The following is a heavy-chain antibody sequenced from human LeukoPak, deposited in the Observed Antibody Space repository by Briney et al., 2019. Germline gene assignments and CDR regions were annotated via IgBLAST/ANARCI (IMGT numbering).Heavy chain of an antibody. CDR3: ARGPIHEAYSSSNYFDY. D-gene: IGHD6-6*01. CDR1: GGSISSYY. J-gene: IGHJ4*02. CDR2: ISSSGSTI. Sequence: LSLTCTVSGGSISSYYWSWIRQAPGKGLEWVSYISSSGSTIYYADSVKGRFTISRDNAKNSLYLQMNSLRAEDTAVYYCARGPIHEAYSSSNYFDYWGQGTLVTVSS. V-gene: IGHV3-11*01.